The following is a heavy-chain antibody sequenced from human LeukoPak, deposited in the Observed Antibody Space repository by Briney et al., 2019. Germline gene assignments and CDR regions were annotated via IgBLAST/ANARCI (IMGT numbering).Heavy chain of an antibody. D-gene: IGHD1-14*01. J-gene: IGHJ4*02. Sequence: GGSLRLSCAASGFTFSSYAMSWVRQAPGKGLEWVSAISGSGGSTYYADSVKGRFTVSRDNSKNTLYLQMNSLRAEDTARYHCVANGGYNPSSLQGTFAFDFWGQGTLVTVSS. V-gene: IGHV3-23*01. CDR1: GFTFSSYA. CDR3: VANGGYNPSSLQGTFAFDF. CDR2: ISGSGGST.